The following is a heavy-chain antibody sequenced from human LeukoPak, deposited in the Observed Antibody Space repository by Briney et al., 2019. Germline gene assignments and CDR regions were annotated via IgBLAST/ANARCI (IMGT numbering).Heavy chain of an antibody. Sequence: SQTLSLTCTVSGGSISSGDYYWSWIRQPPGKGLEWFGYIYYSGSTYYNPSLKSRVTISVDTSKNQFSLKLSSVTAADTAVYYCARAHVNNWFDPWGQGTLVTVSS. CDR2: IYYSGST. J-gene: IGHJ5*02. V-gene: IGHV4-30-4*01. CDR1: GGSISSGDYY. CDR3: ARAHVNNWFDP.